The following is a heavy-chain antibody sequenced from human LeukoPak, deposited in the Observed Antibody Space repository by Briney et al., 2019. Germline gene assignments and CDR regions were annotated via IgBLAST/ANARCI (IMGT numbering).Heavy chain of an antibody. CDR1: GFTFDDYA. V-gene: IGHV3-9*01. D-gene: IGHD6-19*01. CDR2: ISWNSGSI. Sequence: AGGSLRLSCAASGFTFDDYAMHWVRQAPGKGLEWVSGISWNSGSIGYADSVKGRFTISRDNAKNSLYLQMNSLRAEDTALYYCAKVATLAVAGEIDYWGQGTLVTVSS. J-gene: IGHJ4*02. CDR3: AKVATLAVAGEIDY.